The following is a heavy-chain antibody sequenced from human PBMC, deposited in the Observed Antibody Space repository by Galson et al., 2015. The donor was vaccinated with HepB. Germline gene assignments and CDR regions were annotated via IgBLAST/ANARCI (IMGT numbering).Heavy chain of an antibody. D-gene: IGHD3-3*01. J-gene: IGHJ6*02. Sequence: SLRLSCAASGFTFSSYSMNWVRQAPGKGLEWVSYISSSSSTIYYADSVKGRFTISRGNAKNSLYLQMNSLRDEDTAVYYCARDPDPFWSGPDGGRAFYGMDVWGQGTTVTVSS. V-gene: IGHV3-48*02. CDR1: GFTFSSYS. CDR2: ISSSSSTI. CDR3: ARDPDPFWSGPDGGRAFYGMDV.